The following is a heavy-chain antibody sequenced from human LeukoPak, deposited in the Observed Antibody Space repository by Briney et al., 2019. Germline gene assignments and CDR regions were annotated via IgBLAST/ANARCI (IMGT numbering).Heavy chain of an antibody. J-gene: IGHJ4*02. CDR1: GYTFSSYD. Sequence: ASVKVSCKASGYTFSSYDIHWVRQAAGQGLEWMGWMNPNSGNTGYAQKLQGRVTMTRNTSITTAYMELSSLRFEDTAVYYCARGPYRRLDYWGQGTLVTVSS. CDR3: ARGPYRRLDY. D-gene: IGHD3-16*02. CDR2: MNPNSGNT. V-gene: IGHV1-8*01.